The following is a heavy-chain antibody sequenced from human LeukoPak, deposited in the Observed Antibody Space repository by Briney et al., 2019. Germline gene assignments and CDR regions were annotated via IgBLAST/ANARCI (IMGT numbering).Heavy chain of an antibody. Sequence: ASVKVSCKTSGYTFSDYYIHWVRQAPGQGLEWMAWIHPNSGDTKYAQRFQGRVTMTTDTSISTAYMELSGLRSDDTAVYYCTREDYWGQGTLVTVSP. J-gene: IGHJ4*02. CDR1: GYTFSDYY. CDR2: IHPNSGDT. CDR3: TREDY. V-gene: IGHV1-2*02.